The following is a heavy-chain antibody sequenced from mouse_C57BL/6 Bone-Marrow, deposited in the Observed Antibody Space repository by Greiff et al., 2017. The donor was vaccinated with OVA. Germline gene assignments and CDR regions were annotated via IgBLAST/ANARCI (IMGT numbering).Heavy chain of an antibody. Sequence: VQLQQSGAELVRPGTSVKVSCKASGYAFTNYLIEWVKQRPGQGLEWIGVINPGSGGTNYNEKFKGKATLTADKSSSTAYMQLSSLTSEDSAVYFCARNPYYYGSAWGQGTTLTVSS. V-gene: IGHV1-54*01. CDR3: ARNPYYYGSA. D-gene: IGHD1-1*01. CDR2: INPGSGGT. J-gene: IGHJ2*01. CDR1: GYAFTNYL.